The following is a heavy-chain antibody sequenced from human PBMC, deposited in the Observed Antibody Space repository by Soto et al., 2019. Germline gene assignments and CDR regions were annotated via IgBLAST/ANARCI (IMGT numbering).Heavy chain of an antibody. CDR3: ARGGLRFLEWFPKTYYYYGMDV. CDR1: GGSFSGYY. Sequence: NPSETLSLTCAVYGGSFSGYYWSWIRQPPGKGLEWIGEINHSGSTNYNPSLKSRVTISVDTSKNQFSLKLSSVTAADTAVYYCARGGLRFLEWFPKTYYYYGMDVWGQGTTVTVS. CDR2: INHSGST. J-gene: IGHJ6*02. D-gene: IGHD3-3*01. V-gene: IGHV4-34*01.